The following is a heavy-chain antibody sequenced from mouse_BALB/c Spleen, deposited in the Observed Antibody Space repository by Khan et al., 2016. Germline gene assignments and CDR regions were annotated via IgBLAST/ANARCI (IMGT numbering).Heavy chain of an antibody. V-gene: IGHV3-2*02. CDR2: ISYSGST. CDR1: GYSITSDYA. J-gene: IGHJ2*01. Sequence: VQLKESGPGLVKPSQSLSLTCTVTGYSITSDYAWNWIRQFPGNKLEWMGYISYSGSTSYNPSLKSRISITRDTSKNQFFLQLNSVTTEDTATYYCAGRNWDVDYWGQGTTLTVSS. CDR3: AGRNWDVDY. D-gene: IGHD4-1*02.